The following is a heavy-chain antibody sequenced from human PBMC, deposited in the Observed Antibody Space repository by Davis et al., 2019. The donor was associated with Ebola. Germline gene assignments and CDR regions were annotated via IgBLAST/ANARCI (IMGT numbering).Heavy chain of an antibody. D-gene: IGHD5-18*01. V-gene: IGHV1-69*02. J-gene: IGHJ5*02. CDR2: IIPILGIA. CDR1: GGTFSSYT. CDR3: ARVGSYGYNWFDP. Sequence: AASVKVSCKASGGTFSSYTISWVRQAPGQGLEWMGRIIPILGIANYAQKFQGRVTITADKSTSTAYMELSKDTAVYYCARVGSYGYNWFDPWGQGTLVTVSS.